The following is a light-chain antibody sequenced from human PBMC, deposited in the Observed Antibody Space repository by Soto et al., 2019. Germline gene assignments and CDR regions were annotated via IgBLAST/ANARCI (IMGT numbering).Light chain of an antibody. CDR3: LQDYNYPRT. CDR2: AAS. Sequence: IQMTQSPSSLSASVGDEVTITCRASHTIMTYLNWYQLKPGKAPKLLIYAASSLQSGVPSRFSGSGSGTDFTLTISSLQPEDFATYYCLQDYNYPRTFGQGTKVDIK. CDR1: HTIMTY. J-gene: IGKJ1*01. V-gene: IGKV1-6*02.